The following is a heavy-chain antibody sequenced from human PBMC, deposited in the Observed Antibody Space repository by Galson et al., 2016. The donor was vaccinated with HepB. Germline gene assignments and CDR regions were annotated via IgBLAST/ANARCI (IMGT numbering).Heavy chain of an antibody. V-gene: IGHV3-53*01. Sequence: SLRLSCAASGFTVSSNYMNWVRQPPGKGLEWVPFIHSGGGAYYTPSVKGRFTISTDNSKNTLYLQMNSLRAEDTAIYYCARGGPHNNYFDYWGQGTLVIVSS. CDR3: ARGGPHNNYFDY. D-gene: IGHD1-1*01. CDR2: IHSGGGA. CDR1: GFTVSSNY. J-gene: IGHJ4*02.